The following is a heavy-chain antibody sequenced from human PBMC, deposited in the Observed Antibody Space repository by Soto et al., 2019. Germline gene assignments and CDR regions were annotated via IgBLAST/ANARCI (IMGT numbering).Heavy chain of an antibody. D-gene: IGHD5-12*01. V-gene: IGHV1-8*01. J-gene: IGHJ6*03. CDR3: AREVGGYDDQLYYYYYYMDV. CDR2: MNPNSGNT. Sequence: ASVKVSCKASGYTFTSYDINWVRQATGQGLEWMGWMNPNSGNTGYAQKFQGRVTMTRNTSISTAYMELSSLRSEDTAVYYCAREVGGYDDQLYYYYYYMDVWGKGTTVTVSS. CDR1: GYTFTSYD.